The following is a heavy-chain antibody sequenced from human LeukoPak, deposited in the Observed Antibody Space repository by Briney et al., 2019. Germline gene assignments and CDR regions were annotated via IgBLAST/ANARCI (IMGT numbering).Heavy chain of an antibody. J-gene: IGHJ5*02. D-gene: IGHD4-17*01. Sequence: PSQTLSLTCTVSGGSISSGSYYWSWIRQPAGKGLEWIGRIYTSGSTNYNPSLKSRVTISVDTSKNQFSLKLSSVTAADTAVYYCARDYPYTVSSRAWFDPWGQGTLVTVSS. V-gene: IGHV4-61*02. CDR3: ARDYPYTVSSRAWFDP. CDR2: IYTSGST. CDR1: GGSISSGSYY.